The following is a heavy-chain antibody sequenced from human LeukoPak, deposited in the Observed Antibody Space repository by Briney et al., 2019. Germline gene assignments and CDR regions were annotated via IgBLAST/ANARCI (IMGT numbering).Heavy chain of an antibody. CDR3: ARLRDDTGGYYLDY. V-gene: IGHV5-51*01. Sequence: GESLKISCKGSGYTFTTYWIVWVRQMPGKGLEWMGIIYPADSDTRYSPSFQGQVTISADKSIGTAYLQWSSLKASDTAMYCCARLRDDTGGYYLDYWGQGTLVTVSS. D-gene: IGHD3-22*01. J-gene: IGHJ4*02. CDR1: GYTFTTYW. CDR2: IYPADSDT.